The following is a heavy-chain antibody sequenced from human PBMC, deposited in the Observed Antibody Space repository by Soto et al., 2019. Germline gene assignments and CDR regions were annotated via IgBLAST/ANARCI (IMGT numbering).Heavy chain of an antibody. CDR3: ARSRWLVYAFDI. CDR1: GYTFTSYA. CDR2: INAGNGNT. Sequence: ASVNVSCKASGYTFTSYAMRWVSQAPGQRLEWMGWINAGNGNTKYSQKFQGRVTITRDTSASTAYMELSSLGSEDTAVYYCARSRWLVYAFDIWGQGTMVTVSS. J-gene: IGHJ3*02. V-gene: IGHV1-3*01. D-gene: IGHD6-19*01.